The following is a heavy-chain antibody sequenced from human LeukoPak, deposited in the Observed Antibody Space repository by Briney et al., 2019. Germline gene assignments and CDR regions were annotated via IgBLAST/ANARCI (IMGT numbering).Heavy chain of an antibody. J-gene: IGHJ4*02. CDR3: ARVFATGGGWAWYYDSSGYYYYDY. Sequence: SETLSLTCTVSGGSTSSYYWSWIRQPPGKGLEWIGYIYYSGSTNYNPSLKSRVTISVDTSKNQFSLKLSSVTAADTAVYYCARVFATGGGWAWYYDSSGYYYYDYWGQGTLVTVSS. D-gene: IGHD3-22*01. CDR2: IYYSGST. V-gene: IGHV4-59*01. CDR1: GGSTSSYY.